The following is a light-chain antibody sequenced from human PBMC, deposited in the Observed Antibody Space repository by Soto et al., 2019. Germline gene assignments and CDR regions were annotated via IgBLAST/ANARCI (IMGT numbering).Light chain of an antibody. Sequence: QSALTQPPSASGSPGQSVTISCTGTGSDVGGYNYVSWYQQHPGKAPKLIIYEVSQRPSGVPDRFSGSKSGNTASLTVSGLQAEDEADYYCSSYAGSNSGVFGGGTKVTVL. CDR2: EVS. J-gene: IGLJ3*02. CDR1: GSDVGGYNY. CDR3: SSYAGSNSGV. V-gene: IGLV2-8*01.